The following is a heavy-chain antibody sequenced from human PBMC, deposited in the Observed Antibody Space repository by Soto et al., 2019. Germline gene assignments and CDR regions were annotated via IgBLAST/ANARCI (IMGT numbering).Heavy chain of an antibody. D-gene: IGHD6-13*01. Sequence: ASVEVSCKASGYTFTSYGISWVRQAPGQGLEWMGWISAYSGSTNFAQKLQGRVTMTTDTSTTTAYMELRSLTSDDTAVYYCARDFTKSSSWPYYFDYWGQGTLVTVSS. CDR2: ISAYSGST. CDR3: ARDFTKSSSWPYYFDY. V-gene: IGHV1-18*01. J-gene: IGHJ4*02. CDR1: GYTFTSYG.